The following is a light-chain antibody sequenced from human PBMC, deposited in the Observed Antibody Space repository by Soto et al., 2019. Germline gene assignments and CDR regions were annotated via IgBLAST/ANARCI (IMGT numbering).Light chain of an antibody. CDR1: SSDVGSYNL. CDR2: EVS. J-gene: IGLJ2*01. V-gene: IGLV2-23*02. CDR3: CSYASSYTLV. Sequence: QSALTQPASVSGSPGQSITISCTGTSSDVGSYNLVSWYQQHPGKAPKLMIYEVSKRPSGVSNRLSGSKSGNTASLKISGLQAEDEADYYCCSYASSYTLVFGGGTKVTVL.